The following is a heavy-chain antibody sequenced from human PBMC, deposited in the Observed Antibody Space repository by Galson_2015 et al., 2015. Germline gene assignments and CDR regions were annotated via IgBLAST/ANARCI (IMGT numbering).Heavy chain of an antibody. V-gene: IGHV3-7*05. CDR3: TRSDSNYVIWH. D-gene: IGHD4-11*01. J-gene: IGHJ4*02. CDR1: GFTFNNYL. Sequence: SLRLSCAASGFTFNNYLMNWVRQAPGKGLEWVANIKKDGSEKYYVDSVKGRFTISRDNDKNSLYLQMNSLRAEDTAVYYCTRSDSNYVIWHWGQGILVAVSS. CDR2: IKKDGSEK.